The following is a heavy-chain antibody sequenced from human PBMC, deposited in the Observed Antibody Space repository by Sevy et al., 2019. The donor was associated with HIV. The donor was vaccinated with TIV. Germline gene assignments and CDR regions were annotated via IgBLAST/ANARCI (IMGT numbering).Heavy chain of an antibody. CDR1: GGSISSSTYY. V-gene: IGHV4-39*01. CDR2: IYYSGRT. Sequence: SETLSLTCTVSGGSISSSTYYWGWIRQPPGKGLEWIGSIYYSGRTYYSPSLKSRVTISLDTSKNQFSLKLSSVTAADTAVYYCARNVSDDAFDVWGQGTMVTVSS. J-gene: IGHJ3*01. CDR3: ARNVSDDAFDV. D-gene: IGHD1-1*01.